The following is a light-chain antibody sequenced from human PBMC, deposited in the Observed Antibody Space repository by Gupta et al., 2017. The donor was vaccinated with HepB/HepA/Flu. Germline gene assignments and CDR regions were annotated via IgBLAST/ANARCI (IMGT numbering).Light chain of an antibody. CDR3: QAWDSSTYV. V-gene: IGLV3-1*01. J-gene: IGLJ1*01. Sequence: SYALTQPPSVSVSPGQTASITCSGDKLGDKYACWYQQKPGQSPVLVIYQDSKRPSGIPERFSGSNSGNTATLTISGTQAMDEDDYYCQAWDSSTYVFGTGTKVTVL. CDR1: KLGDKY. CDR2: QDS.